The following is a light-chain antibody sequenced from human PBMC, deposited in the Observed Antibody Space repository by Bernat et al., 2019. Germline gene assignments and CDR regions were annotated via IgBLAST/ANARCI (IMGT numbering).Light chain of an antibody. CDR3: QKYNSAPYT. CDR2: AAS. V-gene: IGKV1-27*01. CDR1: QGISKF. J-gene: IGKJ2*01. Sequence: DIQLTQSPSSLSASVGDRFTITCRASQGISKFLAWYQQKPGEVPNVLIYAASTLQSGVPSRFSGSGSGTDFTLTISSLQPEDVATYYCQKYNSAPYTFGQGTKLEIK.